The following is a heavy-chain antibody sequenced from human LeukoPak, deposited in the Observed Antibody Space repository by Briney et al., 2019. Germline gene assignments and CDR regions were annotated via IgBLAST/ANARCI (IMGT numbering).Heavy chain of an antibody. D-gene: IGHD2-15*01. V-gene: IGHV3-21*01. CDR2: ISSSSSYI. CDR3: ARDAPFTTRRYCSGGSCYLGPGYYYGMDV. CDR1: GFTFSSYS. J-gene: IGHJ6*02. Sequence: GGSLRLSCAASGFTFSSYSMNWVRQAPGKGLEWVSSISSSSSYIYYADSVKGRFTISRDNAKNSLYLQMNSLRAEDTAVYYCARDAPFTTRRYCSGGSCYLGPGYYYGMDVWGQGTTVTVSS.